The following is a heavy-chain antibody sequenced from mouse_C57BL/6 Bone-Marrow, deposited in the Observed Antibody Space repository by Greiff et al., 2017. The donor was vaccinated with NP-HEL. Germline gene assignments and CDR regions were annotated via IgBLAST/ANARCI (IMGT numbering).Heavy chain of an antibody. J-gene: IGHJ2*01. V-gene: IGHV1-80*01. Sequence: VQGVESGAELVKPGASVKISCKASGYAFSSYWMNWVKQRPGKGLEWIGQIYPGDGDTNYNGKFKGKATLTADKSSSTAYMQLSSLTSEDSAVYICARGDRGSMCYIDYWGQGTTLTVSS. CDR3: ARGDRGSMCYIDY. D-gene: IGHD1-1*01. CDR1: GYAFSSYW. CDR2: IYPGDGDT.